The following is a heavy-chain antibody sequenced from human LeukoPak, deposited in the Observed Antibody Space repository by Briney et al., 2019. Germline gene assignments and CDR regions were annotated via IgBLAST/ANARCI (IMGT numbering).Heavy chain of an antibody. D-gene: IGHD5-18*01. J-gene: IGHJ4*02. CDR1: GYTFSSYA. CDR2: INTNTGNP. V-gene: IGHV7-4-1*02. Sequence: ASVKVSCKTSGYTFSSYAITWVRQAPGQGLQWMGWINTNTGNPTYAQGFTGRYVFSLDTSVSTAYLQISGLTADDTAVYFCGRDPRLGIRGYTYGYIEYWGQGTLVTVSS. CDR3: GRDPRLGIRGYTYGYIEY.